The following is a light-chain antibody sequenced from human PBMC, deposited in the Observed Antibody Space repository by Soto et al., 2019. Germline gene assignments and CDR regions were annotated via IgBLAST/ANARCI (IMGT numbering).Light chain of an antibody. Sequence: QSGLTQPASVSGSPGQSITISCTGASSDVGGYNYVSWYQQHPGQAPKLMIYDVTNRPSGVSNRFSGSKSGKTASLTISGLQAEDEADYYCSSSRDGSSFVFGTGTKLTVL. CDR3: SSSRDGSSFV. V-gene: IGLV2-14*03. J-gene: IGLJ1*01. CDR1: SSDVGGYNY. CDR2: DVT.